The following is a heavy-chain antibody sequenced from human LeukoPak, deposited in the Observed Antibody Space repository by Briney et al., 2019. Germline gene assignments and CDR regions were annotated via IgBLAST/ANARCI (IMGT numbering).Heavy chain of an antibody. CDR1: GFTFSDHY. V-gene: IGHV3-72*01. CDR2: TRNKANSYTT. Sequence: GGSLRLSCAASGFTFSDHYMDWVRQAPGKGLEWVGRTRNKANSYTTEYAASVKGRFTISRDDSKNSLYLQMNSLKTEDTAVYYCARERHGDYWGQGTLVTVSS. CDR3: ARERHGDY. J-gene: IGHJ4*02.